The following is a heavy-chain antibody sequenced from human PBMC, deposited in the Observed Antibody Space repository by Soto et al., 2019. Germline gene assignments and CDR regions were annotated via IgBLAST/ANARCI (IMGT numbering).Heavy chain of an antibody. CDR3: ARGDYDILTGLLDY. V-gene: IGHV3-64*01. J-gene: IGHJ4*02. CDR1: GFTFSSYA. CDR2: ISSNGGST. Sequence: GGSLRLSCAASGFTFSSYAMHWVRQAPGKGLEYVSAISSNGGSTYYANSVKGRFTISRDNSKNTLYLQMGSLRAEDMAVYYCARGDYDILTGLLDYWGQGTLVTVSS. D-gene: IGHD3-9*01.